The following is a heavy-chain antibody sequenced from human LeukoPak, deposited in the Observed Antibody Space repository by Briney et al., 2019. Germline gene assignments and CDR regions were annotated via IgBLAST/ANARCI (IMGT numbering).Heavy chain of an antibody. CDR3: AKTGERDY. J-gene: IGHJ4*02. CDR2: IRPDGGEK. D-gene: IGHD7-27*01. CDR1: GFTFGNYW. Sequence: GGSLRLSCVVSGFTFGNYWMSWVRQAPGKGLEWVINIRPDGGEKYFVDSVRGRFTISRDNAKNSLYLQMNSLRAEDTAVYYCAKTGERDYWGRGTLVTVSS. V-gene: IGHV3-7*01.